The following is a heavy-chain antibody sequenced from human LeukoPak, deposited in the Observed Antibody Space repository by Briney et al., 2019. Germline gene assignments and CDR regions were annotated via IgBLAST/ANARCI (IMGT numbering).Heavy chain of an antibody. D-gene: IGHD2/OR15-2a*01. V-gene: IGHV3-23*01. CDR1: GFTFSNYA. CDR3: ARDWFHAIDY. CDR2: ISGSGDRT. Sequence: PGGSLRLSCAASGFTFSNYAMNWVRQAPGKGLEWVSVISGSGDRTYYTDSVKGRFTISRDNAKNTLYLQMNSLRAEDTAVYYCARDWFHAIDYWGQGTLVTVSS. J-gene: IGHJ4*02.